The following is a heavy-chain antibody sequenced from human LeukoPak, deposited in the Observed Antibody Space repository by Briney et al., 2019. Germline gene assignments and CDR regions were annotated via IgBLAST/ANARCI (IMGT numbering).Heavy chain of an antibody. V-gene: IGHV3-49*04. Sequence: PGRSLRLSCTASGFTFGDYAMSWVRQAPGKGLEWVSFIRIKAYSGTAEYAASVKGRFTISRDDSKSIAYLQMDSLKTEDTAVYYCAGGGPHGILTGRSGYFAYWGQGTLVTVSS. CDR3: AGGGPHGILTGRSGYFAY. CDR2: IRIKAYSGTA. CDR1: GFTFGDYA. D-gene: IGHD3-9*01. J-gene: IGHJ4*02.